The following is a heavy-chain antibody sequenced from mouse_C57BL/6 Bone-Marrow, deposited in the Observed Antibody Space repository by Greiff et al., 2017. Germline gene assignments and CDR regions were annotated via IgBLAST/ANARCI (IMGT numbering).Heavy chain of an antibody. CDR1: GFTFSSYG. CDR2: ISSGGSYT. Sequence: EVMLVESGGDLVKPGGSLKLSCAASGFTFSSYGMSWVRQTPDKRLEWVATISSGGSYTYYPDSVKGRFTISRDNAKNTLYLQMSSLKSEDTAMXYCAREDYYGSSYAWFAYWGQGTLVTVSA. J-gene: IGHJ3*01. D-gene: IGHD1-1*01. V-gene: IGHV5-6*01. CDR3: AREDYYGSSYAWFAY.